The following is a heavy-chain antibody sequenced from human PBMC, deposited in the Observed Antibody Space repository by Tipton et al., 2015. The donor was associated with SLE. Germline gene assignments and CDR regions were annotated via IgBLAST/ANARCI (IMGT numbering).Heavy chain of an antibody. J-gene: IGHJ5*02. D-gene: IGHD1-26*01. CDR2: ISSSSSYI. CDR1: GFTFSSYS. Sequence: SLRLSCAASGFTFSSYSMNWVRQAPGKGLEWVSSISSSSSYIYYADSVKGRFTISRDNAKNSLYLQMNSLRAGDTAVYYCARGGGSYNWFDPWGQGTLVTVSS. CDR3: ARGGGSYNWFDP. V-gene: IGHV3-21*01.